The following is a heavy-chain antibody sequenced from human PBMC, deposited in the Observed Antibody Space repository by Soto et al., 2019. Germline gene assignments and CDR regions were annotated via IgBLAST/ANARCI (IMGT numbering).Heavy chain of an antibody. V-gene: IGHV3-23*01. D-gene: IGHD3-3*01. Sequence: GGSLGLSCAASGFTFSSYAMSWVRQAPGKGLEWVSAISGSGGSTYYADSVKGRFTISRDNSKNTLYLQMNSLRAEDTAVYYCAKDPAGVDYDFWSGYYDYWGQGTLVTVSS. CDR1: GFTFSSYA. CDR3: AKDPAGVDYDFWSGYYDY. J-gene: IGHJ4*02. CDR2: ISGSGGST.